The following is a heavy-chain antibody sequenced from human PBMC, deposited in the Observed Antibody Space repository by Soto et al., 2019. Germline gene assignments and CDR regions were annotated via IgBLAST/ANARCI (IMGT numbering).Heavy chain of an antibody. Sequence: SETLSLTCAVYGGSFSGYYWSWIRQPPGKGLEWIGEINHSGSTNYNPSLKSRVTISVDTSKNQFSLKLSSVTAADTAVYYCARGLMYSSSWYVWFDPWGQGTLVTVSS. D-gene: IGHD6-13*01. J-gene: IGHJ5*02. CDR2: INHSGST. V-gene: IGHV4-34*01. CDR1: GGSFSGYY. CDR3: ARGLMYSSSWYVWFDP.